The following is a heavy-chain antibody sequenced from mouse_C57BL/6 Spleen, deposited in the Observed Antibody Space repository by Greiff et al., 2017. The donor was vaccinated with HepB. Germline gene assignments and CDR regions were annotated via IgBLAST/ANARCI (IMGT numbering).Heavy chain of an antibody. D-gene: IGHD3-2*02. J-gene: IGHJ3*01. CDR3: ARGGGPQATSWFAY. CDR1: GYTFTSYW. CDR2: IHPNSGST. V-gene: IGHV1-64*01. Sequence: QVQLQQPGAELVKPGASVKLSCKASGYTFTSYWMHWVKQRPGQGLEWIGMIHPNSGSTNYNEKFKSKATLTVDKSSSTAYMQLSSLTSEDSAVYYCARGGGPQATSWFAYWGQGTLFTVSA.